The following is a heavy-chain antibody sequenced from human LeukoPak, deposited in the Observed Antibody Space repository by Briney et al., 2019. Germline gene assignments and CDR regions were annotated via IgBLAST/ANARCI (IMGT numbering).Heavy chain of an antibody. CDR1: GYTFSNYA. V-gene: IGHV1-18*01. Sequence: ASVKVSCKASGYTFSNYAINWVRQAPGQGLEWMGWISTYNGNTNYAQKLQDRVTMTTDTSTSTAYMELRSLRSDDTAVYYCARCEGGYDYVWGSYRFNGINDYWGQGTLVTVSS. CDR2: ISTYNGNT. CDR3: ARCEGGYDYVWGSYRFNGINDY. J-gene: IGHJ4*02. D-gene: IGHD3-16*02.